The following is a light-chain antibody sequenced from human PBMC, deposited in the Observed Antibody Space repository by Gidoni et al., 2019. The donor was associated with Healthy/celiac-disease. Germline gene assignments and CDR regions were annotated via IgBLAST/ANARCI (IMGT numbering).Light chain of an antibody. CDR2: AAS. Sequence: DIQRTQSPSSLSASVGERVTITCRASQSISSYLNWYQQKPGKAPKLLIYAASSLQSGVPSRFSGSGSGTDFTLTISSLQPEDFATYYCQQSYSSITFGQGTRLEIK. J-gene: IGKJ5*01. CDR1: QSISSY. CDR3: QQSYSSIT. V-gene: IGKV1-39*01.